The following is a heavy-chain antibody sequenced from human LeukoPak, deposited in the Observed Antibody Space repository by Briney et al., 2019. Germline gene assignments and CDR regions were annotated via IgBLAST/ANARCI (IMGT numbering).Heavy chain of an antibody. J-gene: IGHJ6*03. Sequence: PSETLSLTCSVSGGSISSHYWSWIRQSPGKGLEWIGYFYYSGSTNYNPSLKSRVTISADTSKNQISLKLSSVTAADAAVYYCARVVSSSWDYYYYMDVWGKGTTVTISS. CDR3: ARVVSSSWDYYYYMDV. D-gene: IGHD6-13*01. CDR1: GGSISSHY. CDR2: FYYSGST. V-gene: IGHV4-59*11.